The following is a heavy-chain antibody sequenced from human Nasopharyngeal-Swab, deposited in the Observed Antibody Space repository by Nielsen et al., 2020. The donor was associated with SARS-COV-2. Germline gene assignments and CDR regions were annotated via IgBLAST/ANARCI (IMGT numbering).Heavy chain of an antibody. D-gene: IGHD3-10*01. J-gene: IGHJ4*02. Sequence: GESLKISCSASGFIFSSFPMQWVRQAPGKGLEYISAISSSGANAYYSDSVQGRFTISRDNSINTLYLQMSSLRTEDTAVYYCVKRVGDTPEVTDLDYWGQGTLVTVSS. V-gene: IGHV3-64D*08. CDR1: GFIFSSFP. CDR2: ISSSGANA. CDR3: VKRVGDTPEVTDLDY.